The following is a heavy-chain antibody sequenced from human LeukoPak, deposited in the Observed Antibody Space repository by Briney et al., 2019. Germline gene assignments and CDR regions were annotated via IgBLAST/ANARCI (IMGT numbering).Heavy chain of an antibody. D-gene: IGHD3-10*01. V-gene: IGHV4-39*01. CDR1: GGSTSSSSYY. CDR2: IYYSGST. CDR3: ARGITMVQGVIMPLDY. Sequence: SETLSLTCTVSGGSTSSSSYYWGWIRQPPGKGLEWIGSIYYSGSTYYNPSLKSRVTISVDTSKNQFSLKLSSVTAADTAVYYCARGITMVQGVIMPLDYWGQGTLVTVSS. J-gene: IGHJ4*02.